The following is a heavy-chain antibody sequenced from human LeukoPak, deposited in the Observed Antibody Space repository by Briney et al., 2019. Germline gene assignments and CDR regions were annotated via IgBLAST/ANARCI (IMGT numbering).Heavy chain of an antibody. CDR2: ISGSSGST. CDR1: GFTFSDYY. Sequence: GGSLRLSCAASGFTFSDYYMSWIRQIPGKGLEWVSGISGSSGSTYYADSVKGRFTISRDNSWNTLYLQMNSLRAEDTALYYCAIHQAGTTVTPYQFDYWGQGTLVTVSS. D-gene: IGHD4-17*01. J-gene: IGHJ4*02. V-gene: IGHV3-23*01. CDR3: AIHQAGTTVTPYQFDY.